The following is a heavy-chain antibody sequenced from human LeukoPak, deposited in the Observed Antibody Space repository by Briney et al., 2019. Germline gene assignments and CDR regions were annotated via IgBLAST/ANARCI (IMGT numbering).Heavy chain of an antibody. CDR1: GFTFSRYW. J-gene: IGHJ4*02. V-gene: IGHV3-30*18. CDR3: AKDAGGSYYGSGSYYHNFFDY. CDR2: ISYDGSNK. D-gene: IGHD3-10*01. Sequence: GGSLRLSCAASGFTFSRYWMHWVRQAPGKGLEWVAVISYDGSNKYYADSVKGRFTISRDNSRNTLYLQMNSLRAEDTAVYYCAKDAGGSYYGSGSYYHNFFDYWGQGTLVTVSS.